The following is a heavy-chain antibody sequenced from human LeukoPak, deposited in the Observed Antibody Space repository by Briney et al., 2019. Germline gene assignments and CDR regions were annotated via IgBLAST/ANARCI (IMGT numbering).Heavy chain of an antibody. J-gene: IGHJ3*02. V-gene: IGHV4-30-2*02. CDR2: IYHSGST. CDR3: ASPLASSGGDDAFDI. CDR1: GGPISSGGYY. D-gene: IGHD6-19*01. Sequence: SQTLSLTCAVSGGPISSGGYYWSWIRQPPGKGLEWIGYIYHSGSTYYNPSLKSRVTISVDTSKNQFSLKLSSVTAADTAVYYCASPLASSGGDDAFDIWGQGTMVTVSS.